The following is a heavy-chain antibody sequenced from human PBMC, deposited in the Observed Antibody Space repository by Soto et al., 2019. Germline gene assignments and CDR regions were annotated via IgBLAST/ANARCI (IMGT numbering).Heavy chain of an antibody. D-gene: IGHD2-8*01. Sequence: RGESLKISCKGSGYTFSNYWIGLVRQMPGKGPEWMGFIYPDDSNTRYSPAFQGQVTISADKSISTAYLQWSSLRASDSALYYCARQYCTNGVCYSGYDYWGHGTLVTVSS. J-gene: IGHJ4*01. CDR2: IYPDDSNT. V-gene: IGHV5-51*01. CDR3: ARQYCTNGVCYSGYDY. CDR1: GYTFSNYW.